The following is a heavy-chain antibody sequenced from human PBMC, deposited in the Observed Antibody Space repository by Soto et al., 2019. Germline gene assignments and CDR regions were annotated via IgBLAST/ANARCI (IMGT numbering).Heavy chain of an antibody. CDR1: GYTFTSYG. J-gene: IGHJ6*02. CDR2: MSAHSGNT. V-gene: IGHV1-18*01. CDR3: ARDREYYIGMDV. Sequence: QAQLVQSGAEVKKPGASVKVSCQASGYTFTSYGITWVRQAPGQGLEWMGWMSAHSGNTNYAQKVQGRVTMTTETSTNTAYLELRNLRFDDTAVYYCARDREYYIGMDVWGQGTTVAVSS.